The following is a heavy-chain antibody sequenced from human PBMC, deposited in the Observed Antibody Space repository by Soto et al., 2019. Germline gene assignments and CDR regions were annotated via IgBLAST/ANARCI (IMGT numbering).Heavy chain of an antibody. CDR2: ISNDESNK. CDR1: GFSFSSYA. Sequence: QVQLVESGGGVVQPGRSLRLSCVASGFSFSSYAMHWVRQAPGKGLEWVAVISNDESNKYYADSVKGRFTISRDNPKDTLYLQMNSLRAEDTAVYYCAPPPIDYGDYAGDYWGQGTLVTVSS. CDR3: APPPIDYGDYAGDY. D-gene: IGHD4-17*01. J-gene: IGHJ4*02. V-gene: IGHV3-30-3*01.